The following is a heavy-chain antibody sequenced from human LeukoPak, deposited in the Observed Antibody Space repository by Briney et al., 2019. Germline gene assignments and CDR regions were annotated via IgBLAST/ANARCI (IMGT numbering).Heavy chain of an antibody. V-gene: IGHV1-8*03. Sequence: ASVKVSCKASGYTFTSYDINWVRQATGQGLEWMGWINPNSGNTGYAQKFQGRVTITRNTSISTAYMELSSLRADDTAVDYCARETGTTGYYYMDVWGKGTPVTVSS. J-gene: IGHJ6*03. CDR2: INPNSGNT. CDR3: ARETGTTGYYYMDV. D-gene: IGHD1-1*01. CDR1: GYTFTSYD.